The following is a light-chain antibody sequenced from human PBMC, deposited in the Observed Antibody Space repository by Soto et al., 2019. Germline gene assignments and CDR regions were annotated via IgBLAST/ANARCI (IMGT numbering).Light chain of an antibody. J-gene: IGLJ1*01. Sequence: QSVLTQPASVSGSPGQSITISCTGTNSDVGSYNYVSWHQQHPGKAPKLMIYNVYDRPSGIANRFSGSKSGNTASLTISGLQGEDEADYYCSSYTISRTYVFGTGTNVTVL. V-gene: IGLV2-14*03. CDR1: NSDVGSYNY. CDR2: NVY. CDR3: SSYTISRTYV.